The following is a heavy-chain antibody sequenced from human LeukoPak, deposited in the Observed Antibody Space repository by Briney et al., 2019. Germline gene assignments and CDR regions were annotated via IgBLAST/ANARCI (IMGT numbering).Heavy chain of an antibody. CDR3: ARTLTYYGPTYYFDY. CDR1: GFTFSSYW. Sequence: GGSLRLSCAASGFTFSSYWMHWVRQTPGKGLVWVSRINSDGSSTSYADSVKDRLTISRDYAKNTLYLQMNSLRAEDTAVYYCARTLTYYGPTYYFDYWGQGTLVTVSS. CDR2: INSDGSST. J-gene: IGHJ4*02. V-gene: IGHV3-74*01. D-gene: IGHD4-17*01.